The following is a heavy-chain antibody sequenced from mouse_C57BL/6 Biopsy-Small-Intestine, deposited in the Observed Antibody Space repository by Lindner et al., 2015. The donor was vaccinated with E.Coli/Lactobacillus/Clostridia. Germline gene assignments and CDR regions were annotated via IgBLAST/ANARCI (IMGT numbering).Heavy chain of an antibody. D-gene: IGHD1-1*01. Sequence: VQLQESGAELVRPGTSVKMSCKASGYTFTNYWIGWAKQRPGHGLEWIGDIYPGGGYTNYNEKFKGKATLTADKSSSTAYMQFSSLTSADSAVYFCARRVVPYYFDYWGQGTTLTVSS. J-gene: IGHJ2*01. CDR3: ARRVVPYYFDY. V-gene: IGHV1-63*01. CDR2: IYPGGGYT. CDR1: GYTFTNYW.